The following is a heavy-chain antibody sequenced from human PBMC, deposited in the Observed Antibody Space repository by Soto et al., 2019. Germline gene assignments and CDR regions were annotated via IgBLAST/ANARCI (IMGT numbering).Heavy chain of an antibody. V-gene: IGHV4-30-4*01. Sequence: SETLSLTCTVSGGSISSGDYYWSWIRQPPGKGLEWIGYIYYSGSTYCNPSLKSRVTISVDTSKNQFSLKLSSVTAADTAVYYCARDRKPFGYYYGMDVWGQGTTVTVSS. D-gene: IGHD3-10*01. J-gene: IGHJ6*02. CDR3: ARDRKPFGYYYGMDV. CDR2: IYYSGST. CDR1: GGSISSGDYY.